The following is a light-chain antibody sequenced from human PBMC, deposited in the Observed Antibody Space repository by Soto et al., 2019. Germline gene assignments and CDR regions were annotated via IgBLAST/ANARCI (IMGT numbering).Light chain of an antibody. CDR2: GAS. V-gene: IGKV3-15*01. CDR3: QPYNNSPPWT. CDR1: QSVSSN. Sequence: EIGMTQSPATLSVSPGERATLFCRASQSVSSNLPWYQQKPGQAPRLLIYGASPRDTGIAARFSGSGSGTELTLTISSLLCEDFAVYYCQPYNNSPPWTFGQGTKVEIK. J-gene: IGKJ1*01.